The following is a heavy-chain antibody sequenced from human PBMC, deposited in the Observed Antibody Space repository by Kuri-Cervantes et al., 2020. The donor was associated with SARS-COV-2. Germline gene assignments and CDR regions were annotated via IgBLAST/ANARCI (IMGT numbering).Heavy chain of an antibody. J-gene: IGHJ3*02. V-gene: IGHV3-7*01. CDR1: GFTFRSYW. CDR3: ARVRINDFDI. CDR2: IKQDGREK. D-gene: IGHD2-15*01. Sequence: PCGGSGFTFRSYWMSWVRQASGKGVEWVANIKQDGREKYYVDSVKGRFTIYRDNAKNPLELQMNGLRAEDNAVYYCARVRINDFDIWGQGTMVTVSS.